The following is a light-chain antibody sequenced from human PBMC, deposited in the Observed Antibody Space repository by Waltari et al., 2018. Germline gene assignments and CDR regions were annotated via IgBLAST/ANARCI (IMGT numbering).Light chain of an antibody. V-gene: IGLV3-1*01. CDR3: QVWDGITSTGV. CDR2: EDT. CDR1: KLGDNY. J-gene: IGLJ3*02. Sequence: SYELTQPHSVSVSSGRTAISTCPGDKLGDNYVCWYHQKPGQSPVLIIYEDTMRPSGIPELFSGSNSGNTATLTISGTQTLDEADYYCQVWDGITSTGVFGGGTRLTVL.